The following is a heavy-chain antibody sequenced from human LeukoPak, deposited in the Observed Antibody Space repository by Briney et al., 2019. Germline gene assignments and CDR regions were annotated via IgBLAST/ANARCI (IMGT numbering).Heavy chain of an antibody. CDR2: VSQDESNK. J-gene: IGHJ4*02. D-gene: IGHD6-19*01. V-gene: IGHV3-30*18. CDR3: AEDSAVAAVAGTLDY. CDR1: GFSFSNYG. Sequence: GGSLRLSCAASGFSFSNYGIHWVSQAPGKGLEWVAAVSQDESNKYYADSVKGRFTISRDNSKNTLYLQMNSPKSEDTAVYYCAEDSAVAAVAGTLDYWGQGTLVTVSS.